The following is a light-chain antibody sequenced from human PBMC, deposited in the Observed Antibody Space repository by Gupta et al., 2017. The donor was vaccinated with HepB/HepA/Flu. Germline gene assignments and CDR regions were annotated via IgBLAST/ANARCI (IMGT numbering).Light chain of an antibody. CDR2: GAS. J-gene: IGKJ1*01. CDR3: QQYNNCPPWT. Sequence: EIVMTQSPATLSVSPGERATLSCRASQSVSSNLAWYQQKPGQAPRLLIYGASTRATGIPARFSGSGCGTDFTLTISSRQSEDFAVYYCQQYNNCPPWTFGQGTKVEIK. CDR1: QSVSSN. V-gene: IGKV3-15*01.